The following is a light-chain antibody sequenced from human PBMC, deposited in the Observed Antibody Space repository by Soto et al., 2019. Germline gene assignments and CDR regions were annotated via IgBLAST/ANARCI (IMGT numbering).Light chain of an antibody. V-gene: IGLV2-14*01. Sequence: LTQPASVSWSPGQSIAISCTGSSSDVGIYNYVSWYQQHPGKVPKLIIYEVSNRPSGVSNRFSGSKSGNTASLTISGLQAEDEADYYCSSYTTSSTRVFGTGTKVTVL. CDR1: SSDVGIYNY. CDR3: SSYTTSSTRV. CDR2: EVS. J-gene: IGLJ1*01.